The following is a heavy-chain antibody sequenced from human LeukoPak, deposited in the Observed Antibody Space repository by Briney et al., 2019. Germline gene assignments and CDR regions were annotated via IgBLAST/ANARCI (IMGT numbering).Heavy chain of an antibody. CDR1: GFTFSNYW. CDR2: INQDGSKE. CDR3: VRDGGVSGYDLLDY. J-gene: IGHJ4*02. Sequence: GGSLSLSCAASGFTFSNYWMTWVRQGPGQGLEWVAHINQDGSKEYYMDSVKARFTISRDNAKNSLSLQMNSLRAEDTAVYYCVRDGGVSGYDLLDYWGQGTLVTVSS. V-gene: IGHV3-7*01. D-gene: IGHD5-12*01.